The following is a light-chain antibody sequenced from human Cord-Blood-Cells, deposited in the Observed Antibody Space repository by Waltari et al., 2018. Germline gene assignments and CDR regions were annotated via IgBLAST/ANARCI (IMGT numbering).Light chain of an antibody. V-gene: IGLV2-14*01. CDR3: SSYTSSSTYV. J-gene: IGLJ1*01. CDR2: DVS. Sequence: QSALTQPASVSGSPGQSITISCTGTSSDVGGYNYVSWYQQHPGIAPKLMICDVSTRPSGVSNRFSGSKSGNTASLTISGLQAEDEADYYCSSYTSSSTYVFGTGTKVTVL. CDR1: SSDVGGYNY.